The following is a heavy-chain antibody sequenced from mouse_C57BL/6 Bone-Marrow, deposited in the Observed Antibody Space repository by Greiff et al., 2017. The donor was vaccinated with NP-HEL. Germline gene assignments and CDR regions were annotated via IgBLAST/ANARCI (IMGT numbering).Heavy chain of an antibody. CDR2: IDPENGDT. CDR3: TTTHWVYFDY. Sequence: VQLQQSGAELVRPGASVKLSCTASGFNIKDYYMHWVKQRPEQGLEWIGWIDPENGDTEYASKFQGKATITADTSSNTAYLQLSSLTSEDTAVYYCTTTHWVYFDYWGQGTTLTVSS. J-gene: IGHJ2*01. D-gene: IGHD4-1*01. CDR1: GFNIKDYY. V-gene: IGHV14-4*01.